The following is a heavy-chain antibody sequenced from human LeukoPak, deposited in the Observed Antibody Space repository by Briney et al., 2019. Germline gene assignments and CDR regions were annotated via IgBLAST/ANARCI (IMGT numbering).Heavy chain of an antibody. J-gene: IGHJ4*02. CDR2: IYYSGST. V-gene: IGHV4-59*01. CDR1: GGSISSYY. CDR3: ARIGNGYFDY. D-gene: IGHD4-23*01. Sequence: PSETLPLTCTVSGGSISSYYWSWIRQPPGKGLEWIGYIYYSGSTNYNPSLKSRVTISVDTSKNQFSLKLSSVTAADTAVYYCARIGNGYFDYWGQGTLVTVSS.